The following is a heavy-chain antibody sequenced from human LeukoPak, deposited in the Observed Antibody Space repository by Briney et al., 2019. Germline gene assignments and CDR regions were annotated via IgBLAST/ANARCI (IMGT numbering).Heavy chain of an antibody. Sequence: GASAKVSCKASGYTFTSYGMSWVRQAPGQGLEWMGWISAYNGNTHYAQKLQGRVTMTTDTSTSTAYMELRSLRSDDTAVYYCARDEARYSSGYYPNWFDPWGQGTLVAVSS. CDR1: GYTFTSYG. D-gene: IGHD3-22*01. V-gene: IGHV1-18*01. CDR2: ISAYNGNT. CDR3: ARDEARYSSGYYPNWFDP. J-gene: IGHJ5*02.